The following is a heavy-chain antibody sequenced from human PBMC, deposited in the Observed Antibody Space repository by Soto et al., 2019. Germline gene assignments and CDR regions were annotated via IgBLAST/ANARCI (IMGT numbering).Heavy chain of an antibody. V-gene: IGHV1-69*02. D-gene: IGHD2-2*01. CDR1: GGTFSSYT. Sequence: QVQLVQSGAEVKKPGSSVKISCKASGGTFSSYTISWVRQAPGQGLEWMGRIIPILGIPNYAQKFQGRGTITADKSTSTAYTEVSRLRAEDTAVYYCARGIVVVPAATLMGYYYGMDVWGQGTTVTVSS. CDR2: IIPILGIP. J-gene: IGHJ6*02. CDR3: ARGIVVVPAATLMGYYYGMDV.